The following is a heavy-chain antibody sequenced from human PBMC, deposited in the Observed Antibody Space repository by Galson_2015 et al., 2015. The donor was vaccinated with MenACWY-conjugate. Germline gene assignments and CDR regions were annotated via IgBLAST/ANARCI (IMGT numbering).Heavy chain of an antibody. V-gene: IGHV1-69*13. CDR1: GGTFSNYA. CDR3: ARDPREVAAMIVLVPNGWFDP. CDR2: ILPRIGST. D-gene: IGHD3-22*01. Sequence: SVKVSCKASGGTFSNYAINWVRQAPGQGLEWMGGILPRIGSTNYAQKFQGRVTMTADASTSTAYMGLDSLGSEDTAVYYCARDPREVAAMIVLVPNGWFDPWGQGTLVTVSS. J-gene: IGHJ5*02.